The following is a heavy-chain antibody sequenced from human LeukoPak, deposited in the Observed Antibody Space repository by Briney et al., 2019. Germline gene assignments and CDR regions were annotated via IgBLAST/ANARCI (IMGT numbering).Heavy chain of an antibody. CDR3: ARDQGSDWNNWFDP. CDR2: TYHRSEWHN. J-gene: IGHJ5*02. Sequence: SQTLSLTCAISGGSVSSNSVAWNWMRQSPSRGLEWLGRTYHRSEWHNDYALSVKSRITINPETSKNQFSLHLNPVTPDDTAVYYCARDQGSDWNNWFDPWGQGTLVIVPS. CDR1: GGSVSSNSVA. D-gene: IGHD6-19*01. V-gene: IGHV6-1*01.